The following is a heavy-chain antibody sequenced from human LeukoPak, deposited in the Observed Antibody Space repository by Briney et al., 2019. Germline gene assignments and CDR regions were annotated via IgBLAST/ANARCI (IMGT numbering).Heavy chain of an antibody. J-gene: IGHJ4*02. CDR1: GFSLSNYW. CDR2: VPNDGTST. CDR3: ATSGIGHYYFDF. V-gene: IGHV3-74*01. D-gene: IGHD3-3*01. Sequence: PGGSLRLSCAASGFSLSNYWMHWFRQVPGKGLMWVSRVPNDGTSTGYADSVKGRFTISRDDATNTLFLQMNSRRVEDTAVYYCATSGIGHYYFDFWGQGALVTVSS.